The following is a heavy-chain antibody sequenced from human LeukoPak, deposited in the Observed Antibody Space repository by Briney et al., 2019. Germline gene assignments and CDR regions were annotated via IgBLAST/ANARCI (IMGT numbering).Heavy chain of an antibody. V-gene: IGHV4-39*01. J-gene: IGHJ6*02. CDR3: ARQEGITMVRGVIRYYYYYGMDV. CDR1: GGSISSSSYY. D-gene: IGHD3-10*01. CDR2: IYYSGST. Sequence: PSETLSLTCTVSGGSISSSSYYWGWIRQPPGKGLEWIGRIYYSGSTYYNPSLKSRVTISVDTSKNQFSLKLSSVTAADTAVYYCARQEGITMVRGVIRYYYYYGMDVWGQGTTVTVSS.